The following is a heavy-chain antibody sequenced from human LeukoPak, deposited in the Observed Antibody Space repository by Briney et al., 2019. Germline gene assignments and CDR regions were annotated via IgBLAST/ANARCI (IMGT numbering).Heavy chain of an antibody. J-gene: IGHJ6*02. CDR3: ARGGYSSGNVYYYYGMDV. CDR2: IGTAGDT. D-gene: IGHD5-18*01. CDR1: GFTFSSYD. Sequence: PGGSLRLSCAASGFTFSSYDMHWVRQATGKGLEWFSAIGTAGDTYYPGSVKGRFTISRENAKNSLYLQMNSLRAGDTAVYYCARGGYSSGNVYYYYGMDVWGQGTTVTVSS. V-gene: IGHV3-13*04.